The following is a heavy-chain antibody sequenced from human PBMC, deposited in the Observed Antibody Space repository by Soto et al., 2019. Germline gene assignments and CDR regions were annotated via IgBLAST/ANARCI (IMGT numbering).Heavy chain of an antibody. J-gene: IGHJ6*02. CDR1: GGSFNNYA. CDR2: IIPNFDTP. D-gene: IGHD5-18*01. CDR3: AVAMVREILIFETSGMHV. V-gene: IGHV1-69*01. Sequence: QVHLVQSGAEVKKPGSSVKVSCKTSGGSFNNYAVSWVRQAPGHGLEWLGGIIPNFDTPNYAQKFQDRVTLIADESTSTVYMELRILRSTDTAVSYCAVAMVREILIFETSGMHVWGQGTTVIVSS.